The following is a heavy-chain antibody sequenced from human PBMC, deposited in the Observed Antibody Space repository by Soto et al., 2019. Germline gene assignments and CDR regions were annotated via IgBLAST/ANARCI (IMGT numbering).Heavy chain of an antibody. J-gene: IGHJ5*02. CDR2: IWYDGSNK. D-gene: IGHD5-18*01. CDR3: AREGYSYGYGWFDP. Sequence: RRLSCAASGFTFSSYGMHWVRQAPGKGLEWVAVIWYDGSNKYYADSVKGRFTISRDNSKNTLYLQMNSLRAEDTAVYYCAREGYSYGYGWFDPWGQGTLVTVSS. V-gene: IGHV3-33*01. CDR1: GFTFSSYG.